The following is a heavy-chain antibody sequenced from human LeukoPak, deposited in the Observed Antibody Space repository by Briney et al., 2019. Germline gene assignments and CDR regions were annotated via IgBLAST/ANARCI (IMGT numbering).Heavy chain of an antibody. CDR3: ARYCSSTSCRYYYMDV. D-gene: IGHD2-2*01. J-gene: IGHJ6*03. CDR1: GYTFTSYG. V-gene: IGHV1-18*01. Sequence: ASVKVSCKASGYTFTSYGISWVRQAPGQGLEWMGWISAYNGNTNYAQKLQGRVTMTTDTSTSTAYMELRSLRSDDTAVYYCARYCSSTSCRYYYMDVWGKGTTVTVSS. CDR2: ISAYNGNT.